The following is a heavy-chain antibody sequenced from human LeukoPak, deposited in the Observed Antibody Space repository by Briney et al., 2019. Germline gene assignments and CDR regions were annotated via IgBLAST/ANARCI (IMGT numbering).Heavy chain of an antibody. J-gene: IGHJ4*02. V-gene: IGHV3-30*18. CDR2: ISYDGSNK. Sequence: SGRSLRLSGAASGFTFSSYGMHWVRQAPGKGLEWVAVISYDGSNKYYADSVKGRFTISRDNSKNTLYLQMNSLRAEDTAVYYCAKEGPWAAGFDYWGQGTPVTVSS. CDR1: GFTFSSYG. D-gene: IGHD6-13*01. CDR3: AKEGPWAAGFDY.